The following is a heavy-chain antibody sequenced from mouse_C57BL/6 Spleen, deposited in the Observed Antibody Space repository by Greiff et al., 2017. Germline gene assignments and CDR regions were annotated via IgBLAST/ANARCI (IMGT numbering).Heavy chain of an antibody. CDR2: IYPGGGYT. Sequence: VQLQQSGAELVRPGTSVKMSCKASGYTFTNYWIGWAKQRPGHGLEWIGDIYPGGGYTYYNEKFKGKATLTAEKSSSTAYMQFSSLTSEDSAIYYCARFGPQFSTDYWGQGTTLTVSS. CDR1: GYTFTNYW. J-gene: IGHJ2*01. V-gene: IGHV1-63*01. CDR3: ARFGPQFSTDY.